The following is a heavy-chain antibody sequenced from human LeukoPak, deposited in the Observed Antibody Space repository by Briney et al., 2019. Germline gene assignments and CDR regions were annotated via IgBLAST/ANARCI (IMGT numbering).Heavy chain of an antibody. J-gene: IGHJ4*02. Sequence: SVKVSCKASGGTFSSYAISWVRQAPGQGLEWMGGIIPIFGTANYAQKFQGGVTIAEDESTSTAYMELSSLRSEDTAVYYCARARRYSRSEFDYWGQGPLVTVSS. CDR2: IIPIFGTA. V-gene: IGHV1-69*13. D-gene: IGHD6-6*01. CDR3: ARARRYSRSEFDY. CDR1: GGTFSSYA.